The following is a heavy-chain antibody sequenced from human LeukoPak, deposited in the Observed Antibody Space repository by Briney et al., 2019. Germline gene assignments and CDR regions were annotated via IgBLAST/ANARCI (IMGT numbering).Heavy chain of an antibody. D-gene: IGHD6-13*01. J-gene: IGHJ4*02. CDR3: GKTGGYSGSWFDF. CDR2: ISWNGGSI. V-gene: IGHV3-9*01. Sequence: GRSLRLSCAASGFTFDDYAMHWVRRAPGKGLEWVSGISWNGGSIGYADSVKGRFTISRDNAKNSLYLQMNSLRDEDTALYYCGKTGGYSGSWFDFWGQGTLVTVSS. CDR1: GFTFDDYA.